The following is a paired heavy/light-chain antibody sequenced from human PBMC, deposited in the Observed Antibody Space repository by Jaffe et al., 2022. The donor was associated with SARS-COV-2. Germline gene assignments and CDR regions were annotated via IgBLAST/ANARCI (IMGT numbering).Heavy chain of an antibody. CDR2: INAGKGNT. CDR3: ARDRGAVVVGIDY. Sequence: QVQLVQSGAEVKKPGASVKVSCKASGYTFTNYAIHWVRQAPGQRLEWMGWINAGKGNTKYSQKFQGRVTITRDTSANTAYMELSSLRSEETAVYYCARDRGAVVVGIDYWGQGTLVTVSS. J-gene: IGHJ4*02. V-gene: IGHV1-3*01. D-gene: IGHD2-15*01. CDR1: GYTFTNYA.
Light chain of an antibody. V-gene: IGLV3-19*01. CDR1: SLRSYY. CDR3: TSRDNSGDHLL. Sequence: SSELTQDPAVSVALGQTVRITCQGDSLRSYYASWYQQKPGQAPVLVIYAKNTRPSGIPDRFSGSSSGDTASLTITGAQAEDEADYYCTSRDNSGDHLLFGGGTKLTVL. CDR2: AKN. J-gene: IGLJ2*01.